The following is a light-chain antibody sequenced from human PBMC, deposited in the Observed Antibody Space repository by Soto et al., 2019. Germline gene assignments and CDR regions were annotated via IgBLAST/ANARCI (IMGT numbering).Light chain of an antibody. CDR1: ESLYTY. J-gene: IGKJ5*01. Sequence: EIVLTQSPASLSLSPGERATLSCRASESLYTYLAWFQQKPGQAPRLLIYDTSSRATGVPARFSGSGSGTDFTLTISRLEPEDFALYYCQHYVERSPITFGQGTRLEIK. V-gene: IGKV3-11*01. CDR3: QHYVERSPIT. CDR2: DTS.